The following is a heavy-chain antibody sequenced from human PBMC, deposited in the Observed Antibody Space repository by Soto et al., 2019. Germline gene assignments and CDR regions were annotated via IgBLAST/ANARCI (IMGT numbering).Heavy chain of an antibody. CDR1: GFTFSSHA. Sequence: WGSLRLSCAASGFTFSSHAMSWVLQAPGKGMEWGSAICGSGGSTYYADSVKGRFTISRDNSKNTLYLQMNSLRAEETAVYYCAKXRRSPQPIIAAAVSFDYWGQGTLVTVSS. V-gene: IGHV3-23*01. J-gene: IGHJ4*02. D-gene: IGHD6-13*01. CDR2: ICGSGGST. CDR3: AKXRRSPQPIIAAAVSFDY.